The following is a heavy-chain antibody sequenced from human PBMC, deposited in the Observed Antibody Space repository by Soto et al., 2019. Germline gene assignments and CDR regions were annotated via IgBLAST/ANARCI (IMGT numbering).Heavy chain of an antibody. Sequence: ASVKVSCKASGYTFTGYYMHWVRQAPGQGLEWMGWINPNSGGTNYAQKFQGWVTMTRDTSISTAYMELSRLRSDDTAVYYCASSTTAVGDIDGAFDIWGQGTMVTVSS. CDR2: INPNSGGT. D-gene: IGHD6-19*01. CDR1: GYTFTGYY. CDR3: ASSTTAVGDIDGAFDI. J-gene: IGHJ3*02. V-gene: IGHV1-2*04.